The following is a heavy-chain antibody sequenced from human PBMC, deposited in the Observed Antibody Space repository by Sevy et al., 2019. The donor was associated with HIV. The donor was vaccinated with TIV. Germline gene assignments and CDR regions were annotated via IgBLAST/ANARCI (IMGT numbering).Heavy chain of an antibody. J-gene: IGHJ4*02. CDR1: GFTFSNYD. CDR3: AKVAFGVVTQIDY. D-gene: IGHD3-3*01. Sequence: GGSLRLSCAASGFTFSNYDMHWVRQAPGKGLEWVAVVSSDGSKKYYADSLKGRITISRDNSKNTVYLQMNSLRVEDTAVYYCAKVAFGVVTQIDYWGQGTLVTVSS. V-gene: IGHV3-30*18. CDR2: VSSDGSKK.